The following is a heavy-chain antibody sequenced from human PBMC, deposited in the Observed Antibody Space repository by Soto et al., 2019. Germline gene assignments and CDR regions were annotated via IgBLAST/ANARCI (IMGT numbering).Heavy chain of an antibody. J-gene: IGHJ4*02. CDR2: IYYSGST. D-gene: IGHD3-3*01. CDR1: GGSISSSSYY. Sequence: QLQLQESGPGLVKPSETLSLTCTVSGGSISSSSYYWGWIRQPPGKGLEWIGSIYYSGSTYYNPSLKSRVTISVDTSKNQFSLKLSSVTAADTAVYYCARNDVLRFLEWPTLFDYWGQGTLVTVSS. V-gene: IGHV4-39*01. CDR3: ARNDVLRFLEWPTLFDY.